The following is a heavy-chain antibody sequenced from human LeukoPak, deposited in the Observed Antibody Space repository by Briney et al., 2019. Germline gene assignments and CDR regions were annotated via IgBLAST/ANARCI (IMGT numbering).Heavy chain of an antibody. CDR2: IYWNDDK. CDR1: GFSLSTSGVG. D-gene: IGHD3-16*02. V-gene: IGHV2-5*01. Sequence: SGPTLVNPTQTLTLTCTFSGFSLSTSGVGVGWIRQPPGKALEWLALIYWNDDKRYSPSLKSRLTITKDTSKNQVVLTMTNMDPVDTATYYCAHRAYDYVWGSYRYWWFDPWGQGTLVTVSS. CDR3: AHRAYDYVWGSYRYWWFDP. J-gene: IGHJ5*02.